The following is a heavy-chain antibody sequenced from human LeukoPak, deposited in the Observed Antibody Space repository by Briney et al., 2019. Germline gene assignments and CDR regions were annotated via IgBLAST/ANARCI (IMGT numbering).Heavy chain of an antibody. D-gene: IGHD5-18*01. CDR1: DFSFITYA. CDR3: ARDLSGVTGYTYGRGIDY. Sequence: PGGSLRLSCAGSDFSFITYAMSWVRQAPGKGLEWVSTITGRGDATYYADSVKGRFTISRDNSKNTLYLQMNSLRAEDTAVYYCARDLSGVTGYTYGRGIDYWGQGTLVTVSS. CDR2: ITGRGDAT. J-gene: IGHJ4*02. V-gene: IGHV3-23*01.